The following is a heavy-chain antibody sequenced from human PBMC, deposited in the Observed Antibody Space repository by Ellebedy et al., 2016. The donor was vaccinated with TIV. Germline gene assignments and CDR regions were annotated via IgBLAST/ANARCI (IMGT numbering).Heavy chain of an antibody. CDR1: GGTFSSYA. Sequence: ASVKVSCXASGGTFSSYAISWVRQAPGQGLEWMGWISAYNGNTNYAQKLQGRVTMTTDTSTSTAYMELRSLRSDDTAVYYCARVEGIVVVPASFDYWGQGTLVTVSS. J-gene: IGHJ4*02. V-gene: IGHV1-18*01. CDR3: ARVEGIVVVPASFDY. CDR2: ISAYNGNT. D-gene: IGHD2-2*01.